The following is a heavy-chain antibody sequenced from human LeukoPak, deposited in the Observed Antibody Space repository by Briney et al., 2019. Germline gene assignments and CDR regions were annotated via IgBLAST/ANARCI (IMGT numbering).Heavy chain of an antibody. V-gene: IGHV3-48*04. CDR3: ARDPSPRTTYYYYYMDV. J-gene: IGHJ6*03. Sequence: GGSLRLSCAASGFTFSSYSMNWVRQAPGKGLEWVSYIDSSSSTIFYADSVKGRFTISRDNAKNSLYLQMNSLRADDTAVYFCARDPSPRTTYYYYYMDVWGTGTTVTVSS. D-gene: IGHD2-2*01. CDR2: IDSSSSTI. CDR1: GFTFSSYS.